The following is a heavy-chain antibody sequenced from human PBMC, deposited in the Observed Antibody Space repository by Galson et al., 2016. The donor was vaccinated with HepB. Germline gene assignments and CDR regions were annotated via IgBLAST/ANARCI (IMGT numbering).Heavy chain of an antibody. D-gene: IGHD3-10*01. CDR2: TYYRSKWYN. J-gene: IGHJ6*02. CDR1: GDSVSSNSAA. Sequence: CAISGDSVSSNSAAWNWIRQSPSRGLEWLGRTYYRSKWYNDYAVSVKSRITINSDTSKNQFSLQLKSVTPEDTAVYYCARDPPGDYYYGSGSAYYGMDVWGQGTTVTVSS. V-gene: IGHV6-1*01. CDR3: ARDPPGDYYYGSGSAYYGMDV.